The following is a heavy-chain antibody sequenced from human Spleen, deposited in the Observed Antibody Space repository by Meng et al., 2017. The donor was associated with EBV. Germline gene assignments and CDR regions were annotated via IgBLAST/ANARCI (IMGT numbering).Heavy chain of an antibody. J-gene: IGHJ5*02. CDR1: GGSLSGYY. Sequence: LQQCGAGLLMPSGTSSLTCAVYGGSLSGYYWNWIRRPPGKGLDCIGSVHYTGSTYYSPSLKSRVTVSVDTSKNQFSLRLTSVTAADTAVYYCARPFPSWQSPRLDPFGAWGQGTLVTVSS. V-gene: IGHV4-34*01. CDR3: ARPFPSWQSPRLDPFGA. CDR2: VHYTGST. D-gene: IGHD6-19*01.